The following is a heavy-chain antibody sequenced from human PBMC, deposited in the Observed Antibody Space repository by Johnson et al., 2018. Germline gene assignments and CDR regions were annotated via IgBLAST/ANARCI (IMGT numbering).Heavy chain of an antibody. V-gene: IGHV3-33*01. CDR1: GFTFSSYG. Sequence: QVQLVESGGGVVQPGRSLRLSCAASGFTFSSYGMHWVRQAPGKGLEWVAVIWYDGSNKYYADSVKGRFTISRDNSKNTLYLQMNSLRAEDTAVYYCAGEGSTTAGGPEAFDIWGQGTMVTVSS. CDR3: AGEGSTTAGGPEAFDI. CDR2: IWYDGSNK. D-gene: IGHD2-2*01. J-gene: IGHJ3*02.